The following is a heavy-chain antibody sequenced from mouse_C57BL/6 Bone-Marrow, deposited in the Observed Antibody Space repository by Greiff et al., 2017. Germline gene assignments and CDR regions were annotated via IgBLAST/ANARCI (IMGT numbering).Heavy chain of an antibody. J-gene: IGHJ3*01. Sequence: EVQGVESGGGLVKPGGSLKLSCAASGFTFSSYAMSWVRQTPEKRLEWVATISDGGSYTYYPDNVKGRFTISRDNAKNNLYLQLSHLKSEDTAMYFCAIDPRFAYWGQGTLVTVSA. CDR2: ISDGGSYT. CDR1: GFTFSSYA. CDR3: AIDPRFAY. V-gene: IGHV5-4*01.